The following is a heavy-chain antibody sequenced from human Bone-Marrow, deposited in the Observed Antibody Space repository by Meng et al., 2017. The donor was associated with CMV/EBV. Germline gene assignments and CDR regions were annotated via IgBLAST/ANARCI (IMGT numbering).Heavy chain of an antibody. Sequence: SVKVSCKASGGTFSSYAISWVRQAPGQGLEWMGGFIPILGIANYAQKFQGRVTITADKSTSTAYMELSSLRSEDTAVYYCARNGITGTPMRSYYYYYGMDVWGQGTTVTVSS. CDR3: ARNGITGTPMRSYYYYYGMDV. J-gene: IGHJ6*02. CDR1: GGTFSSYA. D-gene: IGHD1-7*01. CDR2: FIPILGIA. V-gene: IGHV1-69*10.